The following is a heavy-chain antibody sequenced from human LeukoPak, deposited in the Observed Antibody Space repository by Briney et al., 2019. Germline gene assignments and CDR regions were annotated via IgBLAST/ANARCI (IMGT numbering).Heavy chain of an antibody. J-gene: IGHJ4*02. CDR1: GFTFSSYE. CDR3: ASSSWYWVDY. V-gene: IGHV3-48*03. D-gene: IGHD6-13*01. CDR2: ISSSGSTI. Sequence: PGGSLRLSCAASGFTFSSYEMNWVRQAPGKGLEWVSYISSSGSTIYYADSVKGRFTISRDNAKNSLYLQMNSLRVEDAAVYYCASSSWYWVDYWGQGTLVTVSS.